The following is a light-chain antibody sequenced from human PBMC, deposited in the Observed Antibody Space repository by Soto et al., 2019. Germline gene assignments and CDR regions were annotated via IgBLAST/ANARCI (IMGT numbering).Light chain of an antibody. CDR2: GVS. Sequence: ENVLTQSPGTLSLSPGERATLSCRASQSVTNSFFAWYQQKPGQGPRLLIYGVSSRATGIPDRFSGSGSGTDFTLTISRLEPEDFAVYFCQQYNYWPRTFGQGTKLEI. J-gene: IGKJ2*01. V-gene: IGKV3-20*01. CDR1: QSVTNSF. CDR3: QQYNYWPRT.